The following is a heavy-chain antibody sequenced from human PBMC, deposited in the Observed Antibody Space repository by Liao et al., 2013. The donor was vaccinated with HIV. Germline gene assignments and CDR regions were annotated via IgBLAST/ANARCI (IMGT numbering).Heavy chain of an antibody. CDR1: GGSVSGGAHL. CDR2: VYHGGST. D-gene: IGHD3-10*01. Sequence: QLHLQESGPGLAKPSETLSLTCTVSGGSVSGGAHLWGWIRQSPGKGLEWIGHVYHGGSTNYNPSLKSRVTISIDTSKNQFSLKLRSVTAADTAVYYCARAQWHKITCEGFVCYYYIHYLDVWGRGTTVTVSS. CDR3: ARAQWHKITCEGFVCYYYIHYLDV. V-gene: IGHV4-39*07. J-gene: IGHJ6*03.